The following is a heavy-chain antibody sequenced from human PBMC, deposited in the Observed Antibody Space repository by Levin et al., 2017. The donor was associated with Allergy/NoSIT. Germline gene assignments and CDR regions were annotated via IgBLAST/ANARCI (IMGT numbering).Heavy chain of an antibody. J-gene: IGHJ4*02. D-gene: IGHD6-19*01. CDR3: ARRNSSGWLRYFDY. CDR1: GGSISSSSYY. V-gene: IGHV4-39*01. CDR2: IYYSGST. Sequence: SQTLSLTCTVSGGSISSSSYYWGWIRQPPGKGLEWIGSIYYSGSTYYNPSLKSRVTISVDTSKNQFSLKLSSVTAADTAVYYCARRNSSGWLRYFDYWGQGTLVTVSS.